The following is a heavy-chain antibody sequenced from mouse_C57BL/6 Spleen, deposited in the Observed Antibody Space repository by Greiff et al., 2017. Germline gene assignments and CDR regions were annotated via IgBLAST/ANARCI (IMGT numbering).Heavy chain of an antibody. V-gene: IGHV5-16*01. Sequence: DVKLVESEGGLVQPGSSMKLSCTASGFTFSDYYMAWVRQVPEKGLEWVANINYDGSSTYYLDSLKSRFIISRDNAKNILYLQMSSLKSEDTATYYCARWLLHYAMDYWGQGTSVTVSS. CDR3: ARWLLHYAMDY. CDR1: GFTFSDYY. D-gene: IGHD2-3*01. J-gene: IGHJ4*01. CDR2: INYDGSST.